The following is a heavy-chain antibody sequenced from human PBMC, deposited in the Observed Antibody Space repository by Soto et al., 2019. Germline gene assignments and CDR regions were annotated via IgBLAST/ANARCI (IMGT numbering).Heavy chain of an antibody. CDR1: GYSFTSYW. Sequence: GESLKISCKGSGYSFTSYWIIWVRQMPVKGLEFMGSIDPIYSYTNYSPSFQGHVTISSYNSISTSYLQLISLKASDTSMYYCXRHAGIEARMIHYYGMDVWGQGNTVTV. CDR3: XRHAGIEARMIHYYGMDV. J-gene: IGHJ6*02. V-gene: IGHV5-10-1*01. D-gene: IGHD6-6*01. CDR2: IDPIYSYT.